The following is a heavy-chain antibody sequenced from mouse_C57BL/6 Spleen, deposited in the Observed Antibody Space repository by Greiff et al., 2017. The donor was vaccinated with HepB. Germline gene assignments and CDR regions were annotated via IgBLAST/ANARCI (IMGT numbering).Heavy chain of an antibody. D-gene: IGHD3-2*02. CDR3: ARWVGAQASYAMDY. CDR2: IYPGSGNT. V-gene: IGHV1-76*01. CDR1: GYTFTDYY. Sequence: QVQLQQSGAELVRPGASVKLSCKASGYTFTDYYINWVKQRPGQGLEWIARIYPGSGNTYYNEKFKGKATLTAEKSSSTAYMQLSSLTSEDSAVYFCARWVGAQASYAMDYWGQGTSVTVSS. J-gene: IGHJ4*01.